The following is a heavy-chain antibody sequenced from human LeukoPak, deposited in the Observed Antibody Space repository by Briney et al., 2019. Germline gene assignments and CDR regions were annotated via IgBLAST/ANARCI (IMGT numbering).Heavy chain of an antibody. J-gene: IGHJ1*01. CDR2: ISYDGSNK. CDR1: GFTFSSYG. Sequence: GGSLRLSCAASGFTFSSYGMHWVRQAPGKGLEWVAVISYDGSNKYYADSVKGRFTISRDNSKNTLYPQMNSLRAEDTAVYYCAKDPFSYSWSFLITAYFQHWGQGTLVTVSS. D-gene: IGHD5-18*01. CDR3: AKDPFSYSWSFLITAYFQH. V-gene: IGHV3-30*18.